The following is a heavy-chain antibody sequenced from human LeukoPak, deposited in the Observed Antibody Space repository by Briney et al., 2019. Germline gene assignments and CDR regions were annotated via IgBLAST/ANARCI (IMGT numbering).Heavy chain of an antibody. CDR3: ARGVRGATFYWYFDL. CDR1: GGSISSYY. D-gene: IGHD1-26*01. Sequence: SETLSLTCTVSGGSISSYYWSWIRQPPGKGLEWIGYIYYSGTTNYYPSLKSRVTISVDTSKNQFSLKLSSVTAADTAVYYCARGVRGATFYWYFDLWGRGTQVTVSS. J-gene: IGHJ2*01. CDR2: IYYSGTT. V-gene: IGHV4-59*01.